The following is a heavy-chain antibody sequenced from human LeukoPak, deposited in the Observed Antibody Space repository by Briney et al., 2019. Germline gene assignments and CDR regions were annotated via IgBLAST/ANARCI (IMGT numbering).Heavy chain of an antibody. CDR3: AIYYGSGSYYRD. CDR1: GYTFTGYY. Sequence: ASVKVSCKASGYTFTGYYMHWVRQAPGQGLGWMGRINPNSGGTNYAQKFQGRVTMTRDTSISTAYMELSRLRSDDTAVYYCAIYYGSGSYYRDWGQGTLVTVSS. D-gene: IGHD3-10*01. J-gene: IGHJ4*02. V-gene: IGHV1-2*06. CDR2: INPNSGGT.